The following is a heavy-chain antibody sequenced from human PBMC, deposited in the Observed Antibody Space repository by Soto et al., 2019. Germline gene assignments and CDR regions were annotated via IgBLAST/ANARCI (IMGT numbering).Heavy chain of an antibody. CDR1: GFTFSSYG. J-gene: IGHJ6*02. D-gene: IGHD5-18*01. Sequence: GGSLRLSCAASGFTFSSYGMHWVRQAPGKGLEWVAVISYDGSNKYYADSVKGRFTISRDNSKNTLYLQMNSLRAEDTAVYYCAKNRRGYSYGFRDGMDVWGQGTTVTVSS. CDR2: ISYDGSNK. CDR3: AKNRRGYSYGFRDGMDV. V-gene: IGHV3-30*18.